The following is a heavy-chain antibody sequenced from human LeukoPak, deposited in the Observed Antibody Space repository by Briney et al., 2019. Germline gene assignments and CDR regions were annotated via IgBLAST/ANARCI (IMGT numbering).Heavy chain of an antibody. CDR2: INAGNGNT. CDR3: ARTPPGSSWYEDYYYYGMDV. J-gene: IGHJ6*02. CDR1: RYTFTSYA. V-gene: IGHV1-3*01. Sequence: ASVKVSFKASRYTFTSYAMHWVRQAPGQRLEWVVWINAGNGNTKYSQKFQGRVTITRGTSASTAYMELSSLRSEDTAVYYCARTPPGSSWYEDYYYYGMDVWGQGTTVTVSS. D-gene: IGHD6-13*01.